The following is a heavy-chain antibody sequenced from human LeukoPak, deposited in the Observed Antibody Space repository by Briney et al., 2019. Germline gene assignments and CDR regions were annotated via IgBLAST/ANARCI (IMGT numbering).Heavy chain of an antibody. CDR1: GASINSHY. J-gene: IGHJ4*02. CDR3: ARDQATRGDYYGSGSPAFFDY. V-gene: IGHV4-59*11. CDR2: IYYNGSP. Sequence: SETLSLTCTVSGASINSHYWSWIRQPPGKGLEWIGHIYYNGSPNYNPSLKSRVTISVDTSKNQFYLKLTSVTAADTAVYYCARDQATRGDYYGSGSPAFFDYWGQGSLVTVSS. D-gene: IGHD3-10*01.